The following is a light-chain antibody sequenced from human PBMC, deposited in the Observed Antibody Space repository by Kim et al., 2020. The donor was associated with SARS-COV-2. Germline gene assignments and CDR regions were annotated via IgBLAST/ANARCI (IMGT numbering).Light chain of an antibody. Sequence: DIVMTQSPDSLAVSLGERATINCKSSQSVLYRSNNKNYLAWYQQKPGQPPKLLIYWASTRESGVPYRFSGSGSGTDFSLTISSLQAEDVAVYYCQQYFNTPYTFGQGPKLEI. J-gene: IGKJ2*01. V-gene: IGKV4-1*01. CDR1: QSVLYRSNNKNY. CDR3: QQYFNTPYT. CDR2: WAS.